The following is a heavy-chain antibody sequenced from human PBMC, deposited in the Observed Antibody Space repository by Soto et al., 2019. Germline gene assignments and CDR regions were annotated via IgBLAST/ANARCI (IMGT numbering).Heavy chain of an antibody. CDR3: ATPRKNFYYYGMDV. J-gene: IGHJ6*02. Sequence: SETLSLTCAVYGGSFSVYYGTWIRQPPGKGLEWIGEIHHSGSTNYNPSLKSRVSISVDMSNNQFSLRLSSVTAADSAVYYCATPRKNFYYYGMDVLGQGTTVTVS. V-gene: IGHV4-34*01. CDR2: IHHSGST. CDR1: GGSFSVYY.